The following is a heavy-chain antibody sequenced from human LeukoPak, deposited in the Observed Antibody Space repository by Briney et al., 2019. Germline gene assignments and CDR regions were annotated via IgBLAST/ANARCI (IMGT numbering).Heavy chain of an antibody. CDR2: IKQDGSDK. D-gene: IGHD6-6*01. CDR1: GFTFSNYW. Sequence: GGSLRLSCAASGFTFSNYWMSWVRQAPGKGLEWLANIKQDGSDKNYVDSLKGLFTISRDNAKNSLYLQMNSLRAEDTAVYYCARIGYSSSSFDYWGQGTLVTVSS. V-gene: IGHV3-7*01. J-gene: IGHJ4*02. CDR3: ARIGYSSSSFDY.